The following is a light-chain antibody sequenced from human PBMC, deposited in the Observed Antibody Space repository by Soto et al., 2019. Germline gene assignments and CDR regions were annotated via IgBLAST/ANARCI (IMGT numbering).Light chain of an antibody. CDR3: QQYDNWPYT. V-gene: IGKV3-15*01. CDR1: QSVSNN. Sequence: EIVMTHSPATLSVSPGERATLSCRASQSVSNNLAWYQQKPGQAPRLLIYGAYTRATAIPARFSGSGSGTDLTLTISSLQSEDFAVYFCQQYDNWPYTFGQGTQLEIK. CDR2: GAY. J-gene: IGKJ2*01.